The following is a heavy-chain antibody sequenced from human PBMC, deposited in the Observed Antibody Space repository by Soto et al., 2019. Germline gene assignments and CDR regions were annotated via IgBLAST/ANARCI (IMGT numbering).Heavy chain of an antibody. J-gene: IGHJ4*02. CDR3: ARDGAPTMVRGVNLYYFDY. Sequence: QVQLVESGGGVVQPGRSLRLSCAASGFTFSSYGMHWVRQAPGKGLEWVAVIWYDGSNKYYADSVKGRFTISRDNSKNTLYLQMNRLRAEDTAVYYCARDGAPTMVRGVNLYYFDYWGQGTLVTVSS. CDR1: GFTFSSYG. CDR2: IWYDGSNK. V-gene: IGHV3-33*01. D-gene: IGHD3-10*01.